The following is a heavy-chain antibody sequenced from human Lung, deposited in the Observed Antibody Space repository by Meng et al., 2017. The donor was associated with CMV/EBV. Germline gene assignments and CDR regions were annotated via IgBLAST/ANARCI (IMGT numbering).Heavy chain of an antibody. CDR1: GGIFSNYA. CDR2: IIPILNIA. V-gene: IGHV1-69*04. J-gene: IGHJ4*02. CDR3: AKGSYDLLDY. Sequence: VSCKASGGIFSNYAISWVRQAPGQGLEWMGRIIPILNIATYAQMFQGRVTITADKSTSTIYMELSSLRSEDTAVYYCAKGSYDLLDYWGQGTLVTVSS. D-gene: IGHD5-18*01.